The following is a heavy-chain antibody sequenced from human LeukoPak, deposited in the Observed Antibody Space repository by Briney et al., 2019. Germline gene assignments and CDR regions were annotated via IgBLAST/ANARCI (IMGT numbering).Heavy chain of an antibody. CDR1: GFTVSSNY. D-gene: IGHD3-22*01. CDR2: IYSGGST. J-gene: IGHJ4*02. V-gene: IGHV3-53*01. Sequence: PGGSLRLSCAASGFTVSSNYMSWVRQAPGKGLEWVSVIYSGGSTYYADSVKGRFTISRDNSKNTLYLQMNSLRAEDTAVYYCAPYDSSGYHGFMFGYWGQGTLVAVSS. CDR3: APYDSSGYHGFMFGY.